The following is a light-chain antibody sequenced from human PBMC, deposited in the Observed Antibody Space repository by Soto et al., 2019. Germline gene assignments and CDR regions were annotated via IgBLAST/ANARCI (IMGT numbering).Light chain of an antibody. CDR3: QQYNNWPRT. V-gene: IGKV3-15*01. CDR1: QSVNSN. CDR2: GAS. J-gene: IGKJ1*01. Sequence: IVMTQSPATLSVSPGERATLSCRASQSVNSNLAWYQQKPGQAPRLLIYGASNGATGIPARFSGSGSGTEFTLTISSLQSEDFAIYHCQQYNNWPRTFGQGTKVDIK.